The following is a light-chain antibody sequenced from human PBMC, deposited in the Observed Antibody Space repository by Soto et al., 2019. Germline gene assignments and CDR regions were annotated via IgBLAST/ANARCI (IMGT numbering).Light chain of an antibody. V-gene: IGKV3-20*01. CDR2: GAS. CDR3: QQYGKLPVT. J-gene: IGKJ4*01. CDR1: QSVMSRY. Sequence: EIVLTQSPGTLSLSPGEGATLSCMASQSVMSRYIAWYQQRPGQAPRLLIYGASNRATGSPDRISGSGSGTEFTLTLSRLEPEDFAVYYCQQYGKLPVTFGGGTKVEIK.